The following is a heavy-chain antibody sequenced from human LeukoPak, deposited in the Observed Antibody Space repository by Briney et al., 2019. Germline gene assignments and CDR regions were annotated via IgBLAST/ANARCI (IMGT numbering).Heavy chain of an antibody. CDR1: GGTFSSYA. CDR3: ARGGAYSGYEPGAYYYYYMDV. CDR2: VSPIFGTA. Sequence: ASVKVSCKASGGTFSSYAISWVRQAPGQGREWLGGVSPIFGTANYAQKFQGRVTITTDESTSTAYMELSSLRSEDTAVYYCARGGAYSGYEPGAYYYYYMDVWGKGTPVTVSS. D-gene: IGHD5-12*01. J-gene: IGHJ6*03. V-gene: IGHV1-69*05.